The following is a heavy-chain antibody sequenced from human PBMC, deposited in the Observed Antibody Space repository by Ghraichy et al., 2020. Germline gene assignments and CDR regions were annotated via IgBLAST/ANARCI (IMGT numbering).Heavy chain of an antibody. J-gene: IGHJ5*02. Sequence: GESLNISCAASGFTFSNYWMHWVRQAPGKGLVWVSRLNSDGSNTNYACSVKGRFTISRDNTKNTLYLQINSLTAEDTAVYYCTRDGTFTATTETSFDLWGRGTLVTVSS. CDR3: TRDGTFTATTETSFDL. CDR2: LNSDGSNT. V-gene: IGHV3-74*01. CDR1: GFTFSNYW. D-gene: IGHD1-1*01.